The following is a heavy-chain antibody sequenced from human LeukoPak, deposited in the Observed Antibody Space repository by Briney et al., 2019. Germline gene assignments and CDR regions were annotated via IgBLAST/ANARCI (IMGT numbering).Heavy chain of an antibody. V-gene: IGHV1-69*13. D-gene: IGHD1-1*01. CDR1: GGTFSSYA. CDR2: IIPIFGTA. J-gene: IGHJ5*02. Sequence: GASVNLSCKPSGGTFSSYAISWVRHAPGQGLEWMGGIIPIFGTANYAQKFQGRVKITADESTSTAYKELSSLRSEDTAVYYCARGQLERLWWFDPWGQGTLVTVSS. CDR3: ARGQLERLWWFDP.